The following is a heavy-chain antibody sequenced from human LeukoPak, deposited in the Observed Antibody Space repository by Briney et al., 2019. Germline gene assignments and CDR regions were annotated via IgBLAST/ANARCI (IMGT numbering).Heavy chain of an antibody. Sequence: PSETLSLTCGVYGGSLSDYYWSWIRQPPGKGLEWIGEINHSGSTNYNPSLKSRVTISEDTSKNQFSLKLDSVTAADTAVYYCARGYSSSWYVYYYYYMDVWGKGTTVTISS. CDR3: ARGYSSSWYVYYYYYMDV. D-gene: IGHD6-13*01. CDR2: INHSGST. J-gene: IGHJ6*03. V-gene: IGHV4-34*01. CDR1: GGSLSDYY.